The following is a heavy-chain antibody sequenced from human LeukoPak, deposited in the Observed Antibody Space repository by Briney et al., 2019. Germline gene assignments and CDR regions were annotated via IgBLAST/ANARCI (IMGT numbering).Heavy chain of an antibody. J-gene: IGHJ6*03. Sequence: SETLSLTCVVSGYSISSGYYWGWIRQPPGKGLEWIGSIYHSGSTYYNPSLKSRVTISVDTSKNQFSLKVRSVTAADTAVYYCARDETYSSDWQSNHYYYYMDVWGKGTTVTVS. CDR1: GYSISSGYY. V-gene: IGHV4-38-2*02. CDR2: IYHSGST. CDR3: ARDETYSSDWQSNHYYYYMDV. D-gene: IGHD6-19*01.